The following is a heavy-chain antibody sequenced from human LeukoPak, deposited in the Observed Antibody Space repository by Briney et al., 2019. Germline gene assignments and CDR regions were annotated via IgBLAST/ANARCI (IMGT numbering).Heavy chain of an antibody. V-gene: IGHV4-38-2*02. Sequence: SETLSLTCTVSGYSISSGYYWGWIRQPPGKGLEWIGRIYTSGSTNYNPSLKSRVTISVDTSKNQFSLKLSSVTAADTAVYYCATLGYSYGTDYWGQGTLVTVSS. CDR3: ATLGYSYGTDY. CDR2: IYTSGST. D-gene: IGHD5-18*01. CDR1: GYSISSGYY. J-gene: IGHJ4*02.